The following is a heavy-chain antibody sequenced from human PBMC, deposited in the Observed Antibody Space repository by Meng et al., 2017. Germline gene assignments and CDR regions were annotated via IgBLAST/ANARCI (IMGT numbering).Heavy chain of an antibody. J-gene: IGHJ6*02. CDR1: GGTFSSYA. V-gene: IGHV1-69*05. CDR3: ARDSWRGYSYGYWVDYYYDMDV. CDR2: IIPIFGTA. D-gene: IGHD5-18*01. Sequence: SVKVSCKASGGTFSSYAISWVRQAPGQGLEWMGGIIPIFGTANYAQKFQGRVTITTDESTSTAYMELSSLRSEDMAVYYCARDSWRGYSYGYWVDYYYDMDVWGQGTTVTVSS.